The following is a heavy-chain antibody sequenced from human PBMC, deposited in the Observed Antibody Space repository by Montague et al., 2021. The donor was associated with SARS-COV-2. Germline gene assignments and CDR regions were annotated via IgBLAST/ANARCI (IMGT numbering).Heavy chain of an antibody. CDR3: ARGQVTISGVLIFIPAAGHLDG. V-gene: IGHV4-4*02. Sequence: SETLSLTCAVSGGSISTSHWWSWVRQPPGKGLEWIGGIDERGSTNYSPSLKSRVTMSIDKSANQFSLKLASLTAADTAVYYCARGQVTISGVLIFIPAAGHLDGWGQGTSVTVSS. J-gene: IGHJ3*01. CDR2: IDERGST. D-gene: IGHD3-3*01. CDR1: GGSISTSHW.